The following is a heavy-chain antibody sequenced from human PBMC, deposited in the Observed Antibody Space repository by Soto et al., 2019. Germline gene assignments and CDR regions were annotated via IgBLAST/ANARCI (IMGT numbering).Heavy chain of an antibody. D-gene: IGHD3-16*01. CDR2: ISSSGDGT. V-gene: IGHV3-23*01. Sequence: VGSLRLSCAASGFTFSTYAMTWVRQAPGKGLEWVAIISSSGDGTYYVDSVKGRFTISGDNSRNTLNLQMNSLTSDDAAIYYCARGNPFNYAGFDVWGQGTTVTVSS. J-gene: IGHJ6*02. CDR1: GFTFSTYA. CDR3: ARGNPFNYAGFDV.